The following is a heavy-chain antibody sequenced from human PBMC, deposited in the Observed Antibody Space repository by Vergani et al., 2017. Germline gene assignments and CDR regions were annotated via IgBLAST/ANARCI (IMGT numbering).Heavy chain of an antibody. J-gene: IGHJ4*02. CDR3: ATAGAAYCRGASCYDFFEY. V-gene: IGHV3-30*02. CDR2: TRYDGIVE. D-gene: IGHD2-15*01. CDR1: GFTFTNYG. Sequence: VQLVESGGGLVQPGGSLRLSCAASGFTFTNYGMHWVRQAPGKGLEWVAFTRYDGIVEYYGDSVRGRFTISRDNSKSTLYLQMNRLRPEDTAVYYCATAGAAYCRGASCYDFFEYWGQGTLVTVAS.